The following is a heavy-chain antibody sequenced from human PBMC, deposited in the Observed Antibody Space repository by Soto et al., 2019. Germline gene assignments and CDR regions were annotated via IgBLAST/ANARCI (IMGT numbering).Heavy chain of an antibody. CDR3: ARDLGGWPDY. D-gene: IGHD2-15*01. V-gene: IGHV4-59*12. CDR1: GGSISSYY. J-gene: IGHJ4*02. Sequence: PLETLSLTCTVSGGSISSYYWSWIRQPPGKGLEWIGYIYYSGSTNYNPSLKSRVTISVDTSKNQFSLKLNSMTAADTAVYYCARDLGGWPDYWGQGTLVTVSS. CDR2: IYYSGST.